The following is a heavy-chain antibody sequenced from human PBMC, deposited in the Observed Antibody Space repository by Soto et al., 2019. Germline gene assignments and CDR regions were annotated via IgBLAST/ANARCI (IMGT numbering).Heavy chain of an antibody. J-gene: IGHJ6*02. CDR2: IIPIFGTA. Sequence: GASVKVSCKASGGTFSSYAISWVRQAPGQGLEWMGGIIPIFGTANYAQKFQGRVTITADESTSTAYMELSSLRSEDTAVYYCARDESVVTAIVNYYYYGMDVWGQGTTVTVSS. V-gene: IGHV1-69*13. CDR3: ARDESVVTAIVNYYYYGMDV. D-gene: IGHD2-21*02. CDR1: GGTFSSYA.